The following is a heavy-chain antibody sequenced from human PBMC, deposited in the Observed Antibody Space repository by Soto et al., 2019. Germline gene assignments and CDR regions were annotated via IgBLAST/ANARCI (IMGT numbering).Heavy chain of an antibody. Sequence: QVQLQESGPGLVKPSGTLSLTCAVSGGSISSSNWWSWVRQPPGKGLEWIGEIYHSGSTNYNPSLKSRLPITVAKSKNQFSLKLSAVTAADTAVYYCARAGRIVGAQGFDYWGQGTLVTVSS. CDR2: IYHSGST. J-gene: IGHJ4*02. CDR3: ARAGRIVGAQGFDY. CDR1: GGSISSSNW. V-gene: IGHV4-4*02. D-gene: IGHD1-26*01.